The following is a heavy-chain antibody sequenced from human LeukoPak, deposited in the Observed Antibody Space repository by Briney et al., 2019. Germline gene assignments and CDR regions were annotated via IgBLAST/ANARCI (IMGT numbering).Heavy chain of an antibody. V-gene: IGHV4-38-2*02. CDR1: GYSISSGYY. CDR3: ARYNWNLAAFDI. CDR2: IYHSGST. D-gene: IGHD1-20*01. Sequence: SETLSLTCTVSGYSISSGYYWGWIRQPPGKGLEWIGSIYHSGSTYYNPSLKSRVTISVDTSKNQFSLKLSSVTAADTAVYYCARYNWNLAAFDIWGQGTMVTVSS. J-gene: IGHJ3*02.